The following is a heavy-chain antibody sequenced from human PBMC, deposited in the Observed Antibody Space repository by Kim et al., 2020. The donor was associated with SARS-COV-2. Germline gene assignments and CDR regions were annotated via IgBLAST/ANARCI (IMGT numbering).Heavy chain of an antibody. D-gene: IGHD1-26*01. J-gene: IGHJ5*02. Sequence: NPSLKRRVTIAVDTSKTQFSLRLGSGTAADTAVYYCARHGSGNYNWFDPWGQGTLVTVSS. V-gene: IGHV4-39*01. CDR3: ARHGSGNYNWFDP.